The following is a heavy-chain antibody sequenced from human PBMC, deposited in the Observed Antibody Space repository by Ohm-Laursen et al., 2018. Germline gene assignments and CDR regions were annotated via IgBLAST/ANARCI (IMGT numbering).Heavy chain of an antibody. CDR1: GFTFSSYA. D-gene: IGHD6-13*01. Sequence: SLRLSCTASGFTFSSYAMSWVRQAPGKGLEWGARIKTNTGVGTTEYAAPVKGRFTISRDDSKNTLFLQMNSLKTEDTAVYYCATDVPTAAPQIDYWGQGTLVTVSS. CDR3: ATDVPTAAPQIDY. V-gene: IGHV3-15*01. J-gene: IGHJ4*02. CDR2: IKTNTGVGTT.